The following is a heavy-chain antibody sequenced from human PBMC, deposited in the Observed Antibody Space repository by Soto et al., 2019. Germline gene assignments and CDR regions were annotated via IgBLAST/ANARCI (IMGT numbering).Heavy chain of an antibody. J-gene: IGHJ4*02. CDR3: ATDDSPGYYTFDY. V-gene: IGHV1-24*01. CDR1: GYPLTEFS. Sequence: ASVKVSFKVSGYPLTEFSMHWVRRSPGKGLEWMGVFDPEDGEAIYAPKFQGRVTLTEDTSTDTAYLELSSLTSEDTAIYYCATDDSPGYYTFDYWGQGSKVTVSS. CDR2: FDPEDGEA. D-gene: IGHD3-22*01.